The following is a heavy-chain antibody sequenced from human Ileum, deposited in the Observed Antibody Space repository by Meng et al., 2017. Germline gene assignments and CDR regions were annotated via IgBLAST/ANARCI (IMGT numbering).Heavy chain of an antibody. J-gene: IGHJ4*02. CDR2: TYYNGSP. Sequence: QVQLHASGPVLVYSSPTLSLTCRFSGGSFSSDNYYWTWIRQTPGKGLEWIGLTYYNGSPFYNPSLRSRVTISVDTSKDQFSLKLTSVTAADTTVYYCARERRHYYGSGSFDYWGQGILVTVSS. V-gene: IGHV4-30-4*01. D-gene: IGHD3-10*01. CDR1: GGSFSSDNYY. CDR3: ARERRHYYGSGSFDY.